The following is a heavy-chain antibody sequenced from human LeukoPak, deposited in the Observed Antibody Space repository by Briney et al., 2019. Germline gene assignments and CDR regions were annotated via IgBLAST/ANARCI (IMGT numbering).Heavy chain of an antibody. J-gene: IGHJ4*02. V-gene: IGHV3-74*01. CDR2: IRSDGSIT. CDR1: GFTFSGYW. Sequence: SGESLRLSCAASGFTFSGYWMHWVRQAPGKGLAWVSVIRSDGSITTYADSVKGRFTISRDTAKNTLYLQMNSLRAEDTAVYYCARDGRSGNFDKWGQGTLVSVSS. D-gene: IGHD1-26*01. CDR3: ARDGRSGNFDK.